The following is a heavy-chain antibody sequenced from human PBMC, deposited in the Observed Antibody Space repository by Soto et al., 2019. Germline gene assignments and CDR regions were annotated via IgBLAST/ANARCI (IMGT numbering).Heavy chain of an antibody. V-gene: IGHV4-4*02. Sequence: QVQLQESGPGLVKPSGTLSLTCAVSGGSISSSYWWNWVRQTPRGGLEWIGKIYHGGTTNYNPSLKNRVTISVDKSKNQFSLKLTSVTAADTAVYYRVSSLNYDFWRDGGRHFYFDYWGRGILATVSS. CDR1: GGSISSSYW. CDR2: IYHGGTT. CDR3: VSSLNYDFWRDGGRHFYFDY. J-gene: IGHJ4*02. D-gene: IGHD3-3*01.